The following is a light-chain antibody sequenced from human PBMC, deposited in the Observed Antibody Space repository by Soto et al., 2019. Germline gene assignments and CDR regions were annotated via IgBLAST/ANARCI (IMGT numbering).Light chain of an antibody. CDR1: SSDVGSYNL. Sequence: QSVLTQPASVSGSPGQSITISCTGTSSDVGSYNLVSWYQQHPGKAPKLMIYEVSKRPSGVSNRFSGSKSGNTASLTISGLQAEDEADYYCCSYAGSSTLFGGWTQLTVL. CDR3: CSYAGSSTL. V-gene: IGLV2-23*02. CDR2: EVS. J-gene: IGLJ2*01.